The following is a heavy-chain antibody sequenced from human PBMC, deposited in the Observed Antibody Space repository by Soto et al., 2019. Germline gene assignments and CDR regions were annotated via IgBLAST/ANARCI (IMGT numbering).Heavy chain of an antibody. CDR3: AKDDSGAADI. V-gene: IGHV4-4*07. J-gene: IGHJ3*02. CDR2: VDTTGGT. CDR1: GGSISSYS. D-gene: IGHD3-16*01. Sequence: QVQLQESGPGLVEPSETLSLTCTVSGGSISSYSWNWIRQPAGKGLEWIGRVDTTGGTNYIPSLKSRVTLSVDTSKNQFSLNLRLVTAADTAVYFCAKDDSGAADIWGQGTIVTVS.